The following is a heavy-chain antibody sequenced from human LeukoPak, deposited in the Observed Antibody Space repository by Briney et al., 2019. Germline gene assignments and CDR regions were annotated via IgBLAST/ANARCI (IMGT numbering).Heavy chain of an antibody. CDR3: ARDEVITTSNWFDP. Sequence: ASAKVSCKASGYTFTSYGISWVRQAPGQGLEWMGWISVYNGNTNYAQKLQGRVTMTTDTSTSTAYMELRSLRSDDTAVYYCARDEVITTSNWFDPWGQGTLVTVSS. J-gene: IGHJ5*02. CDR1: GYTFTSYG. CDR2: ISVYNGNT. V-gene: IGHV1-18*01. D-gene: IGHD3-22*01.